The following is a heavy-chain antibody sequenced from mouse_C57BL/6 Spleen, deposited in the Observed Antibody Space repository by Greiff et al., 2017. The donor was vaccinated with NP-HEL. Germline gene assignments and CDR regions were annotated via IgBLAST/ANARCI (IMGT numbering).Heavy chain of an antibody. CDR2: INPSNGGT. CDR1: GYTFTSYW. CDR3: ASANWGYYFDY. V-gene: IGHV1-53*01. D-gene: IGHD4-1*01. Sequence: QVQLQQPGTELVKPGASVKLSCKASGYTFTSYWMHWVKQRPGQGLEWIGNINPSNGGTNYNEKFKSKATLTVDQSSSTAYMQLSSRTSEDSAVYYCASANWGYYFDYWGQGTTLTVSS. J-gene: IGHJ2*01.